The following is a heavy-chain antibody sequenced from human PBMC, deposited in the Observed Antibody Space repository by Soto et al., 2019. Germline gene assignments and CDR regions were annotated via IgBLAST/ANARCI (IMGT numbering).Heavy chain of an antibody. D-gene: IGHD5-12*01. CDR3: AKGPGGYNWKAADY. Sequence: GGSLRLSCAASGFTFDDYAMHWVRQAPGKGLEWVSGISWNSGSIGYADSVKGRFTISRDNAKNSLYLQINSLRAEDTALYYGAKGPGGYNWKAADYWSQGTLVTVS. CDR1: GFTFDDYA. V-gene: IGHV3-9*01. J-gene: IGHJ4*02. CDR2: ISWNSGSI.